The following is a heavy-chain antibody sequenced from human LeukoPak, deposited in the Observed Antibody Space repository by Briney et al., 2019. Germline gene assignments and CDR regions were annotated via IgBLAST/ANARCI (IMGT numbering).Heavy chain of an antibody. V-gene: IGHV4-59*08. CDR3: ARHAAYYDYVWGSVSTNWFDP. CDR2: SYYSGST. J-gene: IGHJ5*02. D-gene: IGHD3-16*01. CDR1: GGSISSYY. Sequence: PSETLSLTCTVSGGSISSYYWSWIRQPPGKGLEWIGYSYYSGSTNYNPPLKSRVTISVDTSKNQFSLKLSSVTAADTAVYYCARHAAYYDYVWGSVSTNWFDPWGQGTLVTVSS.